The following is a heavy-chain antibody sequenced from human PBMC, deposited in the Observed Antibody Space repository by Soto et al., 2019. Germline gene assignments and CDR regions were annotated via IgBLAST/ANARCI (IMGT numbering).Heavy chain of an antibody. CDR1: GFTFGSYA. D-gene: IGHD3-22*01. V-gene: IGHV3-23*01. CDR2: ISGSGGST. Sequence: PGGSLRLSCAASGFTFGSYAMSWVRQAPGKGLEWVSAISGSGGSTYYADSVKGRFTISRDNSKNTLYLQMNSLRAEDTAVYYCARGPYYYDSSGYPDAFDIWGQGTMVTVSS. J-gene: IGHJ3*02. CDR3: ARGPYYYDSSGYPDAFDI.